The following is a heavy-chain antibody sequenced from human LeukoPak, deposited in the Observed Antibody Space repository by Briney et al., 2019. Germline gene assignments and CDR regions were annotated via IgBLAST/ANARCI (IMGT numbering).Heavy chain of an antibody. Sequence: SVKVSCKTSGGTFSAFPISWVRQAPGQGLEWMGRIIPYLDIPKYAQTFEGRVTITADKSTSTSFMELTSLRSDGTAVYYCAKGGHYDVDALDVWGQGTTVTVSS. CDR3: AKGGHYDVDALDV. D-gene: IGHD3-22*01. V-gene: IGHV1-69*04. CDR1: GGTFSAFP. J-gene: IGHJ6*02. CDR2: IIPYLDIP.